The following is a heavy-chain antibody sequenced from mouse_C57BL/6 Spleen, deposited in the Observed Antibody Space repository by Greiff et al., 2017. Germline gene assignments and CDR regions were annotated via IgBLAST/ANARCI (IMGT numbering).Heavy chain of an antibody. D-gene: IGHD1-1*01. J-gene: IGHJ1*03. CDR2: IYPGDGDT. V-gene: IGHV1-80*01. CDR1: GYAFSSYW. CDR3: GGGSSFWCFDV. Sequence: VQLQEPGAELVKPGASVKISCKASGYAFSSYWMNWVKQRPGKGLEWIGQIYPGDGDTNYNEKFKGKATLAADKSSSTAYMQLRSLTSEASAVYVGGGGSSFWCFDVWGTGTTVTVSS.